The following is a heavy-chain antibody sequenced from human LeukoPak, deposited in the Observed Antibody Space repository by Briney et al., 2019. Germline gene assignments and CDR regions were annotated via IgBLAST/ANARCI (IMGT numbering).Heavy chain of an antibody. CDR3: ARGQLWFGESDNWFDP. CDR1: GFNFSDYY. Sequence: PGGSLRLSCAASGFNFSDYYMSWIRQAPGKGLEWVSYISSSGSTIYYADSVKGRFTISRDNAKNSLYLQMNSLRAEDTAVYYCARGQLWFGESDNWFDPWGQGTLVTVSS. V-gene: IGHV3-11*04. D-gene: IGHD3-10*01. J-gene: IGHJ5*02. CDR2: ISSSGSTI.